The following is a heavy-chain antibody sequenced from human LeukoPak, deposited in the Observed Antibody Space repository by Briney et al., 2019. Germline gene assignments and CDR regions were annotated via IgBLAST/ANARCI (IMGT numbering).Heavy chain of an antibody. CDR1: GGSISSYY. J-gene: IGHJ4*02. V-gene: IGHV4-59*12. CDR3: ASARWDY. CDR2: IYHSGST. Sequence: SETLSLTCTVSGGSISSYYWSWIRQPPGKGLEWIGEIYHSGSTNYNPSLKSRVTISVDKSKNQFSLKLSSVTAADTAIYYCASARWDYWGQGTMVTVSS.